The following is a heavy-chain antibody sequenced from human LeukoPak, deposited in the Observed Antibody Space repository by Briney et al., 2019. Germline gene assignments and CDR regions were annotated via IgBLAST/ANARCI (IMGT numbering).Heavy chain of an antibody. V-gene: IGHV1-8*01. J-gene: IGHJ6*02. CDR1: GYTFTSYD. Sequence: ASVKVSCKASGYTFTSYDINWVRQATGQGLEWMGWMNPNSGNTGYAQKFQGRVTITRNTSISTAYMELSSLRSEDTAVYYCASEGDYYYGMDVWGQGTTVTVSS. CDR2: MNPNSGNT. CDR3: ASEGDYYYGMDV. D-gene: IGHD2-21*01.